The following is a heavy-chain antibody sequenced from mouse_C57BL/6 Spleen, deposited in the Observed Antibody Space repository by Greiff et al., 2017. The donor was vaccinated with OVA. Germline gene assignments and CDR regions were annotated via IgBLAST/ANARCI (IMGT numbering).Heavy chain of an antibody. Sequence: EVQLQQSGPGLVKPSQSLSLTCSVTGYSITSGYYWNWIRQFPGNKLEWMGYISYDGSNNYNPSLKNRISITRDTSKNQSFLKLNSVTTEDTATDYCARDLGTYYGSYWYFDVWGTGTTVTVSS. CDR3: ARDLGTYYGSYWYFDV. D-gene: IGHD1-1*01. CDR1: GYSITSGYY. CDR2: ISYDGSN. V-gene: IGHV3-6*01. J-gene: IGHJ1*03.